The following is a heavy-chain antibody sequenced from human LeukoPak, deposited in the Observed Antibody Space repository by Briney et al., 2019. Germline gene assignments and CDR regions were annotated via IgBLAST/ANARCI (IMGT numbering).Heavy chain of an antibody. CDR3: TRVNPSSDTYYDALDI. Sequence: PGGSLRLSCAASGLIFSDSPMHWVRQASGKGLEWVGRIRTKANNYATSYAASVQGRFTISRDDSKNMAYLQLNSLKTEDTAVYYCTRVNPSSDTYYDALDIWGQGTMVTVSS. D-gene: IGHD2/OR15-2a*01. J-gene: IGHJ3*02. CDR2: IRTKANNYAT. CDR1: GLIFSDSP. V-gene: IGHV3-73*01.